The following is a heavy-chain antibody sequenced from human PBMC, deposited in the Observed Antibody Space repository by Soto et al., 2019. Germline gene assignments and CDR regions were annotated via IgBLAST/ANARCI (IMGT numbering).Heavy chain of an antibody. Sequence: QVQLVQSGAEVKKPGSSLTVSCTAHGGTFSSYDISWVRQAPGQRLAWMGGITPIFGTAKYAQKFQGRVTITADESTSTGYMELSSLRSEDTAVYYGPTSQGVSSSLDIYYYYYYGLYGWGQVTTFTVCS. D-gene: IGHD6-19*01. V-gene: IGHV1-69*01. J-gene: IGHJ6*02. CDR3: PTSQGVSSSLDIYYYYYYGLYG. CDR2: ITPIFGTA. CDR1: GGTFSSYD.